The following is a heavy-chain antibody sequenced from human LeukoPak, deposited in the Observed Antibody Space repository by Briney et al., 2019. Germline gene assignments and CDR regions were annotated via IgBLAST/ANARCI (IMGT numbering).Heavy chain of an antibody. Sequence: SETLSLTCTVSGGSISSSSYYWGWIRQPPGKGLEWIGSIYYSGSTNYNPSLKSRVTISVDTSKNQFSLKLSSVTAADTAVYYCARGLGAAAGILDYWGQGTLVTVSS. CDR2: IYYSGST. CDR1: GGSISSSSYY. CDR3: ARGLGAAAGILDY. D-gene: IGHD6-13*01. J-gene: IGHJ4*02. V-gene: IGHV4-39*07.